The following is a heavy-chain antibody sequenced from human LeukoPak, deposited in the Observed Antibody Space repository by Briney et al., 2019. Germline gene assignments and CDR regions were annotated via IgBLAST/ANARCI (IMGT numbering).Heavy chain of an antibody. Sequence: GESLKISCKGSGYSFTSYWIGWVRQMPGKGLEWMGIIYPGDSDTRYSPSFQGQVTISADKSISTAYLQWSSLKASDTAMYYCARSSGVYAIPYYFDYWGQGTLVPVSS. J-gene: IGHJ4*02. V-gene: IGHV5-51*01. D-gene: IGHD2-8*01. CDR1: GYSFTSYW. CDR3: ARSSGVYAIPYYFDY. CDR2: IYPGDSDT.